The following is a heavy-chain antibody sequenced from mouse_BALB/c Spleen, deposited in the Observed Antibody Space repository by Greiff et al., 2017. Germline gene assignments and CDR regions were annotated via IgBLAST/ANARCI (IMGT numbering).Heavy chain of an antibody. CDR3: ARTTRGYDAMDY. V-gene: IGHV1S56*01. J-gene: IGHJ4*01. D-gene: IGHD2-14*01. Sequence: QVQLQQSGPELVKPGASVRISCKASGYTFTSYYIHWVKQRPGQGLEWIGWIYPGNVNTKYNEKFKGKATLTADKSSSTAYMQLSSLTSEDSAVYFCARTTRGYDAMDYWGQGTSVTVSS. CDR2: IYPGNVNT. CDR1: GYTFTSYY.